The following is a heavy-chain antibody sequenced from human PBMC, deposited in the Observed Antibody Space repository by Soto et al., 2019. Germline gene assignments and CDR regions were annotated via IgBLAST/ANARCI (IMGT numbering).Heavy chain of an antibody. V-gene: IGHV2-70*11. CDR3: AKGRSYYYYYGVDV. CDR1: GFSLSTSGMC. CDR2: IDWDDDK. Sequence: VSGPTLVNPTQTLTLTCTFSGFSLSTSGMCVGWIRQPPGKALEWLARIDWDDDKYYRISLKTRLTISKDTSKNQVVLTMTNMDPVDTALYYCAKGRSYYYYYGVDVWGQGTTVTVSS. J-gene: IGHJ6*02.